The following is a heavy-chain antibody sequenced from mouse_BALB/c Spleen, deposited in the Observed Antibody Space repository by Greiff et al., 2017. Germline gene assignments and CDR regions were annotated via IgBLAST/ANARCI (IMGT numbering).Heavy chain of an antibody. CDR1: GYSITSGYI. V-gene: IGHV3-1*02. Sequence: VQLKQSGPDLVKPSQSLSLTCTVTGYSITSGYIWHWIRQFPGNKLEWMGYIHYSGSTNYNPSLKSRISITRDTSKNQFFLQLNSVTTEDTATYYCARSERPFWYFDVWGAGTTVTVSS. J-gene: IGHJ1*01. CDR3: ARSERPFWYFDV. D-gene: IGHD2-12*01. CDR2: IHYSGST.